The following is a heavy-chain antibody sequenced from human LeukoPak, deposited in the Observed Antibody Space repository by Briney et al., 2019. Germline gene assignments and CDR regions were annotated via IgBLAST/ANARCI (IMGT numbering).Heavy chain of an antibody. Sequence: GGSLRLSCAASGFTFNNYLMNWVRQAPGKGLEWVASIKQDGSQKYYVASVKGRFTISRDNAKNSLYMQMSSLRAEDTAVYYCARGQLVRGMDVWGKGTTVTVSS. CDR2: IKQDGSQK. D-gene: IGHD6-6*01. V-gene: IGHV3-7*01. CDR1: GFTFNNYL. CDR3: ARGQLVRGMDV. J-gene: IGHJ6*03.